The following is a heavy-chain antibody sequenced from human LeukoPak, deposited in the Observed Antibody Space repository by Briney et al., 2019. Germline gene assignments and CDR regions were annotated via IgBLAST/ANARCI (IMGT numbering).Heavy chain of an antibody. CDR3: ARVSGIAAPHPFDY. Sequence: RGASVKVSCKASGYTFTSYAMHWVRQAPGQRLEWMGWINAGNGNTKYSQKFQGRVTITRDTSASTAYMVLSSLRSEDTAVYYCARVSGIAAPHPFDYWGQGTLVTVSS. CDR1: GYTFTSYA. J-gene: IGHJ4*02. CDR2: INAGNGNT. V-gene: IGHV1-3*01. D-gene: IGHD6-13*01.